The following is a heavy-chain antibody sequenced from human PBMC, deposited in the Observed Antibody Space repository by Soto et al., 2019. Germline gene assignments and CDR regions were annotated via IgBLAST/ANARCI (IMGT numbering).Heavy chain of an antibody. V-gene: IGHV1-18*01. Sequence: ASVKVSCKASGYTFTSYGINWVRQAPGQGLEWMGWISAYNGNTNYAQKHQDRVTISADKSISTAYLQWSSLKPSDTAVYFCARAASYNWNDPLGYWGQGTLVTVSS. D-gene: IGHD1-20*01. CDR3: ARAASYNWNDPLGY. J-gene: IGHJ4*02. CDR2: ISAYNGNT. CDR1: GYTFTSYG.